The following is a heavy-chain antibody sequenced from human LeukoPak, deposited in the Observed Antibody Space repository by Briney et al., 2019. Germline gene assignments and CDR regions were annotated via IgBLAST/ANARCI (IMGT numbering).Heavy chain of an antibody. J-gene: IGHJ4*02. V-gene: IGHV1-69*04. Sequence: GASVKVSCKASGGTFSSYAIIWVRQAPGQGLEWMGRIIPILGIANYAQKFQGRVTITADKSTSTAYMELSSLRSEDTAVYYCARVSGYSSGWYGYWGQGTLVTVSS. CDR1: GGTFSSYA. CDR3: ARVSGYSSGWYGY. D-gene: IGHD6-19*01. CDR2: IIPILGIA.